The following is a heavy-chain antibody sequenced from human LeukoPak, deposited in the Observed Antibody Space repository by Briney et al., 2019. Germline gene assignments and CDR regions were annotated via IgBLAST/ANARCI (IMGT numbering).Heavy chain of an antibody. CDR3: ARHMWGGFGEFLFDY. J-gene: IGHJ4*02. CDR1: GGPFSDYY. Sequence: RTSETLSLTCAVYGGPFSDYYWSWIRQPPGKGLEWIGEINHSGSTNYNPSLKSRVTISVDTSKNQFSLKLSSVTAADTAVYYCARHMWGGFGEFLFDYWGQGTLVTVSS. D-gene: IGHD3-10*01. V-gene: IGHV4-34*01. CDR2: INHSGST.